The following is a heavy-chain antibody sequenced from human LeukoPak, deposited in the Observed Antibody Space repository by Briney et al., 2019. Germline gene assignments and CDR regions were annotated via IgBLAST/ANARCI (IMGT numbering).Heavy chain of an antibody. CDR2: ISSGGNTI. J-gene: IGHJ4*02. Sequence: PGWSLRLSCAASGFTFSSYEMNWVRQAPGKGLEWVSYISSGGNTIYYADSVKGRFTISRDNAKNSLYLQMNSLRADDTAVYYCAREGTAMVSFDYWGQRTLVTVSS. V-gene: IGHV3-48*03. D-gene: IGHD5-18*01. CDR3: AREGTAMVSFDY. CDR1: GFTFSSYE.